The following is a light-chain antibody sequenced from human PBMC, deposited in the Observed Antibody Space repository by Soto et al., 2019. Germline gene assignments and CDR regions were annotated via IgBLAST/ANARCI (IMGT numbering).Light chain of an antibody. J-gene: IGLJ2*01. CDR3: CSYAASDLV. Sequence: QSALTQPASVSGSPGQSITISCTRASSDVGSYKLVAWYQQHPDKVPKLIIHEATKRPSGVSSRFSGSQSGNTASLTISGLQAEDEADYYCCSYAASDLVFGGGTKVTVL. CDR2: EAT. V-gene: IGLV2-23*01. CDR1: SSDVGSYKL.